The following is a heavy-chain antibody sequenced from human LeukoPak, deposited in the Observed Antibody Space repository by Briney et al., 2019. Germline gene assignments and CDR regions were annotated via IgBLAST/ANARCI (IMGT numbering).Heavy chain of an antibody. V-gene: IGHV3-21*01. Sequence: GGSLRLSCAASGFTFSSYSMNWVRQAPGKGLEWVSSISSSSSYIYYADSVKGRFTISRDNAKNSLYLQMNSLRAEDTAVYYCAWTTGTSDAFDIWGQGTMVTVSS. CDR3: AWTTGTSDAFDI. CDR1: GFTFSSYS. D-gene: IGHD1-1*01. J-gene: IGHJ3*02. CDR2: ISSSSSYI.